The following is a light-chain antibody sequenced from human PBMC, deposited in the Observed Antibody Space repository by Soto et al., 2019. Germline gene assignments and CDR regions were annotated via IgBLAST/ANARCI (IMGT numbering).Light chain of an antibody. V-gene: IGKV3-11*01. Sequence: EIVLTLSPATLSLSPGERATLSCRASQSVSYYLAWYQQRPGQAPRLLIYDASNRATGVPARFSGSGSGTDFTLTISSLEPEDFAVYYCQQHYNWPPLTFGGGTKVEIK. CDR2: DAS. CDR3: QQHYNWPPLT. CDR1: QSVSYY. J-gene: IGKJ4*01.